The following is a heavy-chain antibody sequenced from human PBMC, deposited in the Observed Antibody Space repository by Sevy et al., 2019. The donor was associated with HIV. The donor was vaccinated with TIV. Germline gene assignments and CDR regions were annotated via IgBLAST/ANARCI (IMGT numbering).Heavy chain of an antibody. J-gene: IGHJ5*02. CDR3: TGAPPVRSGDDSLNCFDP. Sequence: SETLSLTCTVSSGSISSYYWSWIRQPPGKGLEYIGYIHSSGTTNYNPSLKSRVTISVDTSKNQFPLNLSAVTAADTAVYYCTGAPPVRSGDDSLNCFDPWGQGTLVTVSS. CDR2: IHSSGTT. D-gene: IGHD5-12*01. V-gene: IGHV4-59*01. CDR1: SGSISSYY.